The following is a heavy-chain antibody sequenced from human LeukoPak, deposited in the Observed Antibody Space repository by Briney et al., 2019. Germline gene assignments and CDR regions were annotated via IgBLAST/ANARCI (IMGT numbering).Heavy chain of an antibody. D-gene: IGHD2-2*01. V-gene: IGHV1-8*03. CDR3: ARGAGPDCSSTSCLVDDY. CDR1: GYTFTSYD. Sequence: ASVKVSCKASGYTFTSYDINWVRQATGQGPEWMGWMNPNSGNTGYAQKFQGRVTITRNTSISTAYMELSSLRSEDTAVYYCARGAGPDCSSTSCLVDDYWGQGTLVTVSS. CDR2: MNPNSGNT. J-gene: IGHJ4*02.